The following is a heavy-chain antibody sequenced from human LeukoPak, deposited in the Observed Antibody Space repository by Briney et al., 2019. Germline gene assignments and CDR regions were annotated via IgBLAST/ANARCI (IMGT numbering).Heavy chain of an antibody. J-gene: IGHJ6*03. CDR3: AGGEWLQPGYYYMDV. CDR1: GGTFSSYA. CDR2: IIPIFGTA. D-gene: IGHD5-24*01. V-gene: IGHV1-69*05. Sequence: SVKVSCKASGGTFSSYAISWVRQAPGQGLEWMGGIIPIFGTANYAQKFQGRVTITTDESTSTAYMELSSLRSEDTAVYYCAGGEWLQPGYYYMDVWGKGTTVTVSS.